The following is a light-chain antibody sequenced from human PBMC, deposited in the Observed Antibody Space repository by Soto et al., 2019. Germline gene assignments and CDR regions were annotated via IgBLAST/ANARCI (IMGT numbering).Light chain of an antibody. CDR1: NSDIGGYNY. CDR3: SSYTSRSTLEV. Sequence: QSALTHPASVSGSPGQSITISCTGTNSDIGGYNYVSWYQQHPGKAPTLMIYAVSTRPSGVSYRFSRSKSGNSASLTISGLQAEHELDYYYSSYTSRSTLEVFGAGINVTVL. J-gene: IGLJ2*01. V-gene: IGLV2-14*03. CDR2: AVS.